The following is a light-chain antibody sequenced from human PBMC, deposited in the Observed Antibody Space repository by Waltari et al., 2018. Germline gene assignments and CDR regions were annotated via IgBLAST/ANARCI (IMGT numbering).Light chain of an antibody. V-gene: IGKV3-20*01. CDR3: QQYGGSHLT. Sequence: EIVLTQSPGTLSLSPGERATLSCRASQGVSSRYLAWYQQKPGQAPRLLVYGASSRATGIPDRFSGSGSGTDFTLSIRRLDPEDFAVYYCQQYGGSHLTFGGGTKVEIK. J-gene: IGKJ4*01. CDR2: GAS. CDR1: QGVSSRY.